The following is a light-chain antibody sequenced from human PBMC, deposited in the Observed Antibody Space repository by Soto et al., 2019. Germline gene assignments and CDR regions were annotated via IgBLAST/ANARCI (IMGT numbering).Light chain of an antibody. J-gene: IGKJ2*01. Sequence: EIVLTQSPGTRSLAPGERATLSCRSSQTVSTNDLAWYQQKPGQAPRLLIYGASSRTTGIPDRFSGSGSGTDCILTISRLEPEDFSVYYCQQYGSSPRTFGQGTKLEIK. CDR1: QTVSTND. CDR2: GAS. V-gene: IGKV3-20*01. CDR3: QQYGSSPRT.